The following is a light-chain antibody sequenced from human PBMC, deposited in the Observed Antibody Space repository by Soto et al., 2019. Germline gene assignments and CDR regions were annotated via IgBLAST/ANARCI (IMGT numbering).Light chain of an antibody. Sequence: DIRITQAPSAMGASLGGRVTITFRASQDIRHYLAWFQVKPGKVPKRLIYGASSLQSGVPSRFSGSGSGTEFTLTISSLQPEDSASYYCLQHNSYPLTFGGGTKVDIK. CDR3: LQHNSYPLT. CDR1: QDIRHY. J-gene: IGKJ4*01. CDR2: GAS. V-gene: IGKV1-17*03.